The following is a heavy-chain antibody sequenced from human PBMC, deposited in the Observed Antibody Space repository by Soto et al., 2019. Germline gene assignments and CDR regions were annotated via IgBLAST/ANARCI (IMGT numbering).Heavy chain of an antibody. CDR1: GGSISSGGYS. V-gene: IGHV4-30-2*01. CDR3: ARATYGDETTEQGMDV. Sequence: NPSETLSLTCAVSGGSISSGGYSWSWIRQPPGKGLEWIGYIYHSGSTYYNPSLKSRVTISVDRSKNQFSLKLSSVTAADTAVYYCARATYGDETTEQGMDVWGQGTTGTVSS. CDR2: IYHSGST. D-gene: IGHD4-17*01. J-gene: IGHJ6*02.